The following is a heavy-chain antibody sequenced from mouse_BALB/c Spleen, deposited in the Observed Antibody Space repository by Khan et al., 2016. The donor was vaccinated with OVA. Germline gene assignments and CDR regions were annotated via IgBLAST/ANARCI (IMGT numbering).Heavy chain of an antibody. CDR1: GYSFTNYW. J-gene: IGHJ2*01. CDR3: ARGGITTGYFDY. V-gene: IGHV1-87*01. CDR2: TYPGNGDT. Sequence: QVQLKESGAELARPGASVKLSCKASGYSFTNYWMQWVKQRPGQGLEWIGTTYPGNGDTRYTQNFKGKATLTADKSSNTAYMQLSSLASEDSAVYYCARGGITTGYFDYWGLDTTLTVSS. D-gene: IGHD1-1*01.